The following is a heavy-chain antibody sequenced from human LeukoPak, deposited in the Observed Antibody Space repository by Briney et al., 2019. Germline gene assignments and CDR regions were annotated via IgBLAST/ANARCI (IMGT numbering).Heavy chain of an antibody. CDR2: IYYSGST. CDR1: GGSISSSSYY. CDR3: ARLAFRNYGFDY. V-gene: IGHV4-39*01. Sequence: SETLSLTCTVSGGSISSSSYYWGWIRQPPGKGLEWIGSIYYSGSTYYNPSLKSRVTISVDTSKNQFSLKLSSVTAADTAVYYCARLAFRNYGFDYWGQGTLVIVSS. J-gene: IGHJ4*02. D-gene: IGHD1-14*01.